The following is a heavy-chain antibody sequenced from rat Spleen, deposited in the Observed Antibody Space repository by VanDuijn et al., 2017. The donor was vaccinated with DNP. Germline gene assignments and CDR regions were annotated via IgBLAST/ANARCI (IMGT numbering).Heavy chain of an antibody. V-gene: IGHV3-3*01. D-gene: IGHD4-3*01. CDR3: AVSRYKSDHCFDY. J-gene: IGHJ2*01. Sequence: EVQLQESGPGLVKPSQSLSLTCSVNYYSITSSYRWNWIRLFPGNKLEWMGYINSAGSTDNNPSRKSRISITRDTSKNQLFLQMNSVTTEDTATYYFAVSRYKSDHCFDYWGPGVMVTVSS. CDR1: YYSITSSYR. CDR2: INSAGST.